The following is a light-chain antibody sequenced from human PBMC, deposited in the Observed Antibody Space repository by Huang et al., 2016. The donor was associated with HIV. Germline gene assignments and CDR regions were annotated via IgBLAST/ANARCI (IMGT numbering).Light chain of an antibody. V-gene: IGKV3D-15*01. Sequence: IVMTQSPATLSVSPGERATLSCRASAGVSNNVAWYRQRPGQTPRLLIHGASTRHTGIPAKFSGRGSGTEFTLTITSLQPEDSAVYYCQQYNNWPPWTFGPGTQVEI. CDR3: QQYNNWPPWT. CDR1: AGVSNN. CDR2: GAS. J-gene: IGKJ1*01.